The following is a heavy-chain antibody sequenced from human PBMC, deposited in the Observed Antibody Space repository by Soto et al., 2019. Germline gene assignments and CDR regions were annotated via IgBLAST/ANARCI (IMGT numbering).Heavy chain of an antibody. D-gene: IGHD6-19*01. Sequence: ASVKVSCKASGYIFTAYAMHWVPQAPGQGLEWVGWFNPNSGDTIYAQKFQGRVTLTGDTSTSTAYMELYSLTSDDTAVYYCAREASAVISLDYWGQGTLVTVSS. J-gene: IGHJ4*02. V-gene: IGHV1-2*02. CDR1: GYIFTAYA. CDR3: AREASAVISLDY. CDR2: FNPNSGDT.